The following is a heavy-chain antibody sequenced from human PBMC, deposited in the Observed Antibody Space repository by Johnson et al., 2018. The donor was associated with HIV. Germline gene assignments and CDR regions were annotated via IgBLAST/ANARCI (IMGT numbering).Heavy chain of an antibody. CDR1: GFTFDDYD. Sequence: VQLVESGGDVVRPGGSLRLSCAASGFTFDDYDMTWVRQPPGKGLEWVSGINWNGGSTGYAESVKGRFTISRDNSKNCLYLQMNSLRSEDTALYYCAKGGLGHTDAFDIWGQGTMVTVSS. J-gene: IGHJ3*02. V-gene: IGHV3-20*04. CDR2: INWNGGST. CDR3: AKGGLGHTDAFDI. D-gene: IGHD6-19*01.